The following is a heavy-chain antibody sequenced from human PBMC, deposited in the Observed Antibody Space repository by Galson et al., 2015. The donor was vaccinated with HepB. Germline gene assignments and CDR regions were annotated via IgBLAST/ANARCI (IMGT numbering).Heavy chain of an antibody. V-gene: IGHV3-48*04. D-gene: IGHD4/OR15-4a*01. CDR1: DSTFSSHT. Sequence: SLRLSCAASDSTFSSHTMNWVRPTPGKGLQWVSYISTNGATIHYADSVKGRFTIARDNAKNTMWLQMDSLRAEDTAVYYCATTKFGSGAYWTFDIWGQGTLVTVSS. CDR2: ISTNGATI. CDR3: ATTKFGSGAYWTFDI. J-gene: IGHJ3*02.